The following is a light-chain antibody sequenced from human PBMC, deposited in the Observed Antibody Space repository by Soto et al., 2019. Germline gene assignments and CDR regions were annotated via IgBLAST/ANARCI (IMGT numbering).Light chain of an antibody. J-gene: IGLJ3*02. CDR1: SSNIGNNY. Sequence: QSVLTQPPSVSAAPGQKDTISCSGSSSNIGNNYVSWYQQLPGTAPKLLIYENNLRPSGIPDRFSGSKSGTSATLGITGLQTGDEADYYCGTWDSSLSAGVFGGGTKLTVL. V-gene: IGLV1-51*02. CDR2: ENN. CDR3: GTWDSSLSAGV.